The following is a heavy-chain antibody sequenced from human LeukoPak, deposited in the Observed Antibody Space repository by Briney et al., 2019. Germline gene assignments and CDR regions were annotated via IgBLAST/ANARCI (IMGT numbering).Heavy chain of an antibody. D-gene: IGHD3-22*01. J-gene: IGHJ4*02. CDR1: GFTFSSYS. CDR3: ARGQYPIGSYDSSGAWTY. Sequence: GGSLRLSCAASGFTFSSYSMNWVRQAPGKGLEWVSSISSSSSYIYYADSVKGRFTISRDNAKNSLYLQMNSLRAEDTAVYYCARGQYPIGSYDSSGAWTYWGQGTLVTVSS. V-gene: IGHV3-21*01. CDR2: ISSSSSYI.